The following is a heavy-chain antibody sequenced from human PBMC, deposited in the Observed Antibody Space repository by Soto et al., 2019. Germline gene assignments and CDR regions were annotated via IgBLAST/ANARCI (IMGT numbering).Heavy chain of an antibody. CDR2: IYYSGST. J-gene: IGHJ4*02. Sequence: PSETLSLTCTVSGGSISSSSYYWGWIRQPPGKGLEWIGSIYYSGSTYYNPSLKSRVTISVDTSKNQFSLKLSSVTAADTAVYYCASRLVTYFDYWGQGTQVTVSS. V-gene: IGHV4-39*01. CDR1: GGSISSSSYY. CDR3: ASRLVTYFDY. D-gene: IGHD2-21*02.